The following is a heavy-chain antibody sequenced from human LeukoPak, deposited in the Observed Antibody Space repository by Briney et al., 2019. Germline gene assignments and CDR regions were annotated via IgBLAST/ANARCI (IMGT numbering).Heavy chain of an antibody. Sequence: GGSLRLSCAASGFTFSSYSMNWVRQAPGKGLEWVSAISGSGGSTYYADSVKGRFTISRDNSKNTLYLQMNSLRAEDTAVYYCAKDGYYYDSSGYYVYWGQGTLVTVSS. CDR1: GFTFSSYS. V-gene: IGHV3-23*01. J-gene: IGHJ4*02. CDR2: ISGSGGST. CDR3: AKDGYYYDSSGYYVY. D-gene: IGHD3-22*01.